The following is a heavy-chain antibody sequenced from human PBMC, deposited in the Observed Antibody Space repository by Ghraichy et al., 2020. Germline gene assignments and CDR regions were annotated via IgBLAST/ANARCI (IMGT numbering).Heavy chain of an antibody. CDR2: IIPILGIA. D-gene: IGHD1-26*01. CDR3: ASDLGGRGSYKSVGANWFDP. V-gene: IGHV1-69*04. CDR1: GGTFSSYA. J-gene: IGHJ5*02. Sequence: SVKVSCKASGGTFSSYAISWVRQAPGQGLEWMGRIIPILGIANYAQKFQGRVTITADKSTSTAYMELSSLRSEDTAVYYCASDLGGRGSYKSVGANWFDPWGQGTLVTVSS.